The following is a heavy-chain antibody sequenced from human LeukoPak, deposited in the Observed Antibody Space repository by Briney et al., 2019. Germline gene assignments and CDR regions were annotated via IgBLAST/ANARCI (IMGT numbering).Heavy chain of an antibody. J-gene: IGHJ4*02. CDR2: ISYDGSNK. CDR3: ARDPPFGVAYYFDY. D-gene: IGHD3-3*01. V-gene: IGHV3-30*04. Sequence: GGSLRLSCAASGFTFSSYAMHWVRQAPGKGLEWVAVISYDGSNKYYADSVKGRFTISRDNSKNTLYLQMNSLRAEDTAVYYCARDPPFGVAYYFDYWGQGTLVTVSS. CDR1: GFTFSSYA.